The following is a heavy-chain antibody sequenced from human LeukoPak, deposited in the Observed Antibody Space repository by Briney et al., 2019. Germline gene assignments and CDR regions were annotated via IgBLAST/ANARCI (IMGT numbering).Heavy chain of an antibody. V-gene: IGHV4-59*01. D-gene: IGHD3-22*01. CDR3: ARGITMMIDY. CDR2: IYYSGTT. CDR1: GGSISSYY. J-gene: IGHJ4*02. Sequence: PSETLSLTCTVSGGSISSYYWSWIRQPPGKGLEWIGYIYYSGTTNYNPSLKSRVTISVDSSKNQFSLKLSSVTAADTAVYYCARGITMMIDYWGQGTLVTVSS.